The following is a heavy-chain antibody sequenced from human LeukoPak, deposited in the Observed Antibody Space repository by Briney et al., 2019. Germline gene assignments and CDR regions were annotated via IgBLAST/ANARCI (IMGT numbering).Heavy chain of an antibody. D-gene: IGHD3-22*01. Sequence: SQTLSLTCIVSGDSISSGDYYWSWIRQPAGKGLEWIGRISSSGSTNYNPSLKSRVTISVDTSKNQFSLKPSSVTAADTAVYFCARGPYSYDSSGAFDIWGQGTMVTVSS. CDR2: ISSSGST. J-gene: IGHJ3*02. V-gene: IGHV4-61*02. CDR3: ARGPYSYDSSGAFDI. CDR1: GDSISSGDYY.